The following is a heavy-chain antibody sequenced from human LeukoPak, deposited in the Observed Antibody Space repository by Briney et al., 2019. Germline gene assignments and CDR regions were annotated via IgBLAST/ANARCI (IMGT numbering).Heavy chain of an antibody. V-gene: IGHV3-7*01. J-gene: IGHJ6*03. CDR1: GFTFTAYA. CDR2: IHDDGILK. D-gene: IGHD6-13*01. Sequence: GGSLRLSCAASGFTFTAYAMSWFRQAPGKGLEWVANIHDDGILKHYVDSVKGRFTISRDDAKNSVYLQLNSLRAEDTAVYYCAKDTYSSSWYYYYYYYMDVWGKGTTVTISS. CDR3: AKDTYSSSWYYYYYYYMDV.